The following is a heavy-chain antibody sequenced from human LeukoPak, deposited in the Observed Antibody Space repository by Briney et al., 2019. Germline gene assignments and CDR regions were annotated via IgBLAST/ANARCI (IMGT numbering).Heavy chain of an antibody. D-gene: IGHD6-13*01. CDR1: GGSISSSSYY. CDR2: IYYSGST. J-gene: IGHJ4*02. Sequence: SETLSLTCTVSGGSISSSSYYWGWIRQPPGKGLEWIGSIYYSGSTYYNPSLKSRVTISVDTSKNQFSLKLSSVTAADTAVYYCARGSGAAAGFNFRGYPLDYWGQGTLVTVSS. V-gene: IGHV4-39*07. CDR3: ARGSGAAAGFNFRGYPLDY.